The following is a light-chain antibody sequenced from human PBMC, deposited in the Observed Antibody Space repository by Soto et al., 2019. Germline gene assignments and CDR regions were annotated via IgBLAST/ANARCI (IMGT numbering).Light chain of an antibody. CDR1: QSVSSY. CDR2: HAS. V-gene: IGKV3-11*01. CDR3: QHHSNWLWT. Sequence: EIVLTQSPGTLSLSPGERATLSYRASQSVSSYLAWYQQKPGQAPRLLIYHASNRATGIPARFSGSGSGTDFTLTISSLEPEDFAIYYCQHHSNWLWTFGQGTKVDI. J-gene: IGKJ1*01.